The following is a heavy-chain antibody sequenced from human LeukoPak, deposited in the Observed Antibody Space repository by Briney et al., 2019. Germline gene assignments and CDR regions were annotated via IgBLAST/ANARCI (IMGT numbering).Heavy chain of an antibody. CDR3: ARGLLRFPDV. CDR2: IDHTGST. V-gene: IGHV4-34*01. Sequence: SETLSLTCAVYGGSFSGYYWSWIRQPPGKGLEWIGEIDHTGSTNYNSSLKRRVTISVDTSKNQFSLKLASVTAADTAVYYCARGLLRFPDVWGQGTTVTVS. J-gene: IGHJ6*02. D-gene: IGHD3-3*01. CDR1: GGSFSGYY.